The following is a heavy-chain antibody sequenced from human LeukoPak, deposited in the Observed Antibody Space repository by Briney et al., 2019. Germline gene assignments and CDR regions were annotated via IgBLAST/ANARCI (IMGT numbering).Heavy chain of an antibody. J-gene: IGHJ6*02. CDR1: GFTVSSNY. Sequence: PGGSLRLSCAASGFTVSSNYMSWVRQAPGKGLEWVSVIYSGGSTYYADSVKGRFTISSDNSKNTLYLQMNSLRAEDTAVYYCARDSVGYSPYYYYGMDVWGQGTTVTVSS. V-gene: IGHV3-66*02. CDR3: ARDSVGYSPYYYYGMDV. D-gene: IGHD2-15*01. CDR2: IYSGGST.